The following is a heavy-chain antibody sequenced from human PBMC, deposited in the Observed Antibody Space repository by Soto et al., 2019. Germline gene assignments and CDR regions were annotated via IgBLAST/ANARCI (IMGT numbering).Heavy chain of an antibody. Sequence: RLSCETSQFTFRSYGMHWVRQAPGKGLQWVASISSDGAYENYIDSVKGRFTVSRDNSISTAYLQWNSLKASDTAMYYCARPSNNYVAHWGQGTLVTVSS. CDR1: QFTFRSYG. CDR2: ISSDGAYE. J-gene: IGHJ4*02. V-gene: IGHV3-30*03. D-gene: IGHD4-4*01. CDR3: ARPSNNYVAH.